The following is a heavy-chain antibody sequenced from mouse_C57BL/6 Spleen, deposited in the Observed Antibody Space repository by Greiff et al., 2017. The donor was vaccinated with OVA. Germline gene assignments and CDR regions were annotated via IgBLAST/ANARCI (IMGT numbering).Heavy chain of an antibody. CDR2: IDPETGGT. CDR1: GYTFTDYE. Sequence: QVQLQQSGAELVRPGASVTLSCKASGYTFTDYEMHWVKQTPVHGLEWIGAIDPETGGTAYNQKFKGKAILTADKSSSTAYMELRSLTSEDSAVYYCTRQGIYYGNSHRGFYAMDYWGQGTSVTVSS. J-gene: IGHJ4*01. V-gene: IGHV1-15*01. CDR3: TRQGIYYGNSHRGFYAMDY. D-gene: IGHD2-1*01.